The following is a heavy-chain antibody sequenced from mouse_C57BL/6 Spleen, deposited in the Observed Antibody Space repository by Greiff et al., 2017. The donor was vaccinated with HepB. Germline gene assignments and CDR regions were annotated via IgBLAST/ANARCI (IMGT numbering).Heavy chain of an antibody. V-gene: IGHV1-20*01. CDR2: INPYNGDT. CDR1: GYSFTGYF. Sequence: EVKLMESGPELVKPGDSVKISCKASGYSFTGYFMNWVMQSHGKSLEWIGRINPYNGDTFYNQKFKGKATLTVDKSSSTAHMELRSLTSEDSAVYYCARRGGYYAMDYWGQGTSVTVSS. CDR3: ARRGGYYAMDY. J-gene: IGHJ4*01.